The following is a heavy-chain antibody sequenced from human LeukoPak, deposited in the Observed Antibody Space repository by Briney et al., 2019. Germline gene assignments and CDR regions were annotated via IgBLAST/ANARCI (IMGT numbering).Heavy chain of an antibody. J-gene: IGHJ3*02. CDR2: IYTSGST. Sequence: SETLSLTCTVSGGSISSGSYYWSWIRQPAGKGLEWIGRIYTSGSTNYNPSLKSRVTISVDTSKNQFSLKLSSVTAADTAVYYCARGWLGYSYGTFDIWGQGTMVTVSS. V-gene: IGHV4-61*02. CDR1: GGSISSGSYY. CDR3: ARGWLGYSYGTFDI. D-gene: IGHD5-18*01.